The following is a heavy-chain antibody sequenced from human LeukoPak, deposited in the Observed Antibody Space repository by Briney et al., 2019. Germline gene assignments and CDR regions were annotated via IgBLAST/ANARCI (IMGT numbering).Heavy chain of an antibody. CDR2: ISYSGSS. CDR3: ARGVTTGLDWFDP. V-gene: IGHV4-59*01. J-gene: IGHJ5*02. CDR1: GGSISSYY. D-gene: IGHD2-21*02. Sequence: PSETLSLTCTVSGGSISSYYWSWIRQPPGKGLEWIGCISYSGSSTYNPSLKSRVTISVDTSKNQFSLKVTSVTAADTAVYYCARGVTTGLDWFDPWGQGTLVTVSS.